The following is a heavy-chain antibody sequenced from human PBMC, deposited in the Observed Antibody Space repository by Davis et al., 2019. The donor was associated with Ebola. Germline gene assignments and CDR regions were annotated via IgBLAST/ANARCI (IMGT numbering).Heavy chain of an antibody. J-gene: IGHJ6*02. CDR1: GFTFSDYY. CDR2: ISSSSSTI. Sequence: GGSLRLSCAASGFTFSDYYMSWIRQAPGKGLEWVSYISSSSSTIYYADSVKGRFTISRDNAKNSLYLQMNSLRDEDTAVYYCARNDFWSGPLYYYYGMDVWGQGTTVTVSS. CDR3: ARNDFWSGPLYYYYGMDV. V-gene: IGHV3-11*04. D-gene: IGHD3-3*01.